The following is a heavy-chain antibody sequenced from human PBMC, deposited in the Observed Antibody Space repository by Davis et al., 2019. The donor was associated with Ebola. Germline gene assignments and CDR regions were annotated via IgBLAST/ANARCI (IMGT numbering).Heavy chain of an antibody. V-gene: IGHV1-2*02. J-gene: IGHJ1*01. CDR1: GYTFTGYY. CDR3: ARVLGYCSSTSCPGYFQH. CDR2: INPNSGGT. Sequence: ASVKVSCKASGYTFTGYYMHWVRQAPGQGLEWMGWINPNSGGTNYAQKFQGRVTMTRDTSISTAYMELSRLRSDDTAVYYCARVLGYCSSTSCPGYFQHWGQGTLVTVSS. D-gene: IGHD2-2*01.